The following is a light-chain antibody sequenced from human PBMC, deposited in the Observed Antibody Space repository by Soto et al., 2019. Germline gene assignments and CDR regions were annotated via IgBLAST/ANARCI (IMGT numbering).Light chain of an antibody. J-gene: IGKJ3*01. Sequence: ETVMTQSPATLSVSPGERPTLSCRASQSVSSNLSWYQQKPGQAPRLLIYDASTRATGIPDRFSGSGSGTEFTLTISRLQSEDFAVYYCQQYNTWPLTFGPGTKVDIK. V-gene: IGKV3-15*01. CDR2: DAS. CDR1: QSVSSN. CDR3: QQYNTWPLT.